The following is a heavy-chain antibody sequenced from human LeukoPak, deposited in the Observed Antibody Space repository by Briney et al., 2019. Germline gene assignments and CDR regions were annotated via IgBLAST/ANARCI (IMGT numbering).Heavy chain of an antibody. CDR3: ATQLRFLEWSYRTALDY. CDR1: GFTFSSYA. D-gene: IGHD3-3*01. V-gene: IGHV3-23*01. Sequence: GGSLRLSCAASGFTFSSYAMSWVRQAPGKGLEWVSAISGSGGSTYYADSVKGRFTISRDNPKNTLYLQMNSLRAEDTAVYYCATQLRFLEWSYRTALDYWGQGTLVTVSS. J-gene: IGHJ4*02. CDR2: ISGSGGST.